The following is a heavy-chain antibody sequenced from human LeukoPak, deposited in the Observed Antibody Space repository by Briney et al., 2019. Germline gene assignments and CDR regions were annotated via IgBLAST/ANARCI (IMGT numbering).Heavy chain of an antibody. V-gene: IGHV4-39*07. CDR1: GGSISSSSYY. CDR2: IYYSGST. CDR3: ARFLKGYDFWSGYPPYYMDV. D-gene: IGHD3-3*01. Sequence: SETLSLTCTVSGGSISSSSYYWGWIRQPPGKGLEWIGSIYYSGSTNYNPSLKSRVTISVDTSKNQFSLKLSSVTAADTAVYYCARFLKGYDFWSGYPPYYMDVWGKGTTVTVSS. J-gene: IGHJ6*03.